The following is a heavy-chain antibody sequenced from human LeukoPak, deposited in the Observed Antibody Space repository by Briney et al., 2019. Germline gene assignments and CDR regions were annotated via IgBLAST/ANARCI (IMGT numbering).Heavy chain of an antibody. J-gene: IGHJ4*02. CDR3: ARVLSSGWATFDY. V-gene: IGHV1-69*13. D-gene: IGHD6-19*01. Sequence: SVKVSCKASGGTFSSYAISWVRQAPGQGLEWMGGIIPIFGTANYAQKFQGRVTITADESTSTAYMELSSLRSEDTAVYYCARVLSSGWATFDYWGQGTLVTVSS. CDR2: IIPIFGTA. CDR1: GGTFSSYA.